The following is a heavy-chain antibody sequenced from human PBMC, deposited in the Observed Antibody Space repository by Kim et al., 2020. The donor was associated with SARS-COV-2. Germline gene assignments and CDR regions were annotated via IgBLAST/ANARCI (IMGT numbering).Heavy chain of an antibody. CDR3: AREFLEAPNRSDAFEV. Sequence: GGSLRLSCAASGFNFRDYAMHWVRQAPGKGLEWVAVIWYDGSRKYYADSVKGRFTISRDNSKNTLNLQMNSVRVEDTGVYYCAREFLEAPNRSDAFEVWGQGTTVTVSS. J-gene: IGHJ3*01. CDR1: GFNFRDYA. D-gene: IGHD3-16*02. CDR2: IWYDGSRK. V-gene: IGHV3-33*01.